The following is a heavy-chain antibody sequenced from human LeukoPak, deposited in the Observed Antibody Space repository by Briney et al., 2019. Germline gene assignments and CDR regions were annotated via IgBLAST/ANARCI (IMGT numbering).Heavy chain of an antibody. Sequence: SETLSLTCSVSGGSISSYYWSWIRQPPGKGLEWIGYIYYSGSTNYNPSLKSRVTISVDTSKNQFSLKLSSVTAADTAVYYCARAVNIMDYYDSSGYPDYWGQGTLVTVSS. CDR3: ARAVNIMDYYDSSGYPDY. V-gene: IGHV4-59*01. D-gene: IGHD3-22*01. CDR1: GGSISSYY. CDR2: IYYSGST. J-gene: IGHJ4*02.